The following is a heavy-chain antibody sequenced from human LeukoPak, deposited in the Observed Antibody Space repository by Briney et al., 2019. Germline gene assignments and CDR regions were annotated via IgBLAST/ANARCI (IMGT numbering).Heavy chain of an antibody. D-gene: IGHD3-16*01. CDR2: INWNGGST. V-gene: IGHV3-20*04. CDR3: AREEGGYFDY. Sequence: GGSLRLSCAASGXSFDDYDVSWVRQAPGKGLEWVSGINWNGGSTGYADSVKGRFTISRDNATNSLYLQMSSLRAEDTALYYCAREEGGYFDYWGQGTLVTVSS. J-gene: IGHJ4*02. CDR1: GXSFDDYD.